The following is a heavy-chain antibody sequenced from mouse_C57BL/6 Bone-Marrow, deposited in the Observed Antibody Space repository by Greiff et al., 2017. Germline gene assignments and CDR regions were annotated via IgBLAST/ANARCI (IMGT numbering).Heavy chain of an antibody. Sequence: QVQLQQPGAELVMPGASVKLSCKASGYTFTSYWMHWVKQRPGQGLEWIGEIDPSDSYTNYNQKFKGKSTLTVDKSSSTAYMQLSSLTSEDAAVYYCSIWDWDEGYWGQGTTLTVSS. J-gene: IGHJ2*01. CDR1: GYTFTSYW. CDR2: IDPSDSYT. V-gene: IGHV1-69*01. D-gene: IGHD4-1*01. CDR3: SIWDWDEGY.